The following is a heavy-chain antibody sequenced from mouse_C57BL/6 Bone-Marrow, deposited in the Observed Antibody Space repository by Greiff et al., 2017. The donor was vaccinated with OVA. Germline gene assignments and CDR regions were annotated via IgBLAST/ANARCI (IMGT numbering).Heavy chain of an antibody. CDR3: AREGMGYSNYWYFDV. V-gene: IGHV1-26*01. CDR1: GYTFTDYY. J-gene: IGHJ1*03. D-gene: IGHD2-5*01. Sequence: VQLQQSGPELVKPGASVKISCKASGYTFTDYYMNWVKQSHGKSLEWIGDINPNNGGTSYNQKFKGKATLTVDKSSSTAYMELRSLTSEDSAVYYCAREGMGYSNYWYFDVWGTGTTVTVSS. CDR2: INPNNGGT.